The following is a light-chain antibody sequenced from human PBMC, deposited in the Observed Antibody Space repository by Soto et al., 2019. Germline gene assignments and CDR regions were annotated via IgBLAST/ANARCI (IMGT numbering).Light chain of an antibody. V-gene: IGKV3D-15*01. CDR2: GAS. CDR3: QQYKDWPPLT. J-gene: IGKJ4*01. Sequence: EIVMTQSPLTLSVSPGERAILSCRASQNININLAWYQQRPGQAPRVLIYGASSRASGIPDRFSGSGSGTDFTLTINRLEPDDFAFYYCQQYKDWPPLTFGGGTRVEIK. CDR1: QNININ.